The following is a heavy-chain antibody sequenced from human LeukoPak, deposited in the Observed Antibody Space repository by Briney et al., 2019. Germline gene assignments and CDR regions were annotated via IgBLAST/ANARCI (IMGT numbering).Heavy chain of an antibody. CDR1: GFSFSSHG. CDR2: IIGGAGGT. J-gene: IGHJ4*02. CDR3: AKGGMGGWYDEPFDY. V-gene: IGHV3-23*01. D-gene: IGHD6-19*01. Sequence: GGTLRLSCAASGFSFSSHGMSWVRQAPGKGLEWVSGIIGGAGGTYYADSVKGRFTISRDNSKNTLYLQMNSLRAEDTAIYYCAKGGMGGWYDEPFDYWGQGTLVTVSS.